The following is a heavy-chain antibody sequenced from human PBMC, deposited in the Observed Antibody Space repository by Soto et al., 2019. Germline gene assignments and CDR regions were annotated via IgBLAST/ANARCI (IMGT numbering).Heavy chain of an antibody. Sequence: QVHLVQSAAEVKKPGASVKVSCKASGFTLINYYIHWVRQAPGQGLEWMGILNPSGTITNYAQKFQXXVXMXXDTSTDTVYMELSSLGSEDTAVYYCATGYGDYSNYWGQGTLVTVSS. J-gene: IGHJ4*02. D-gene: IGHD4-17*01. CDR3: ATGYGDYSNY. CDR1: GFTLINYY. V-gene: IGHV1-46*01. CDR2: LNPSGTIT.